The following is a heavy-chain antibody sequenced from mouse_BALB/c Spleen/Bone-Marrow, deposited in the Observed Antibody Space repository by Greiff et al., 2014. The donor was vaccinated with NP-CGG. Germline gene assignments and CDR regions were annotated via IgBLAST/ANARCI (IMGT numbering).Heavy chain of an antibody. V-gene: IGHV5-6-3*01. CDR1: GFTFSSYG. CDR2: INSNGGST. J-gene: IGHJ3*01. D-gene: IGHD2-2*01. CDR3: ACDREGYGYPGSFAY. Sequence: EVQVVESGAGLVQPGASLKLSCAASGFTFSSYGISWVRQTPDKSLELVATINSNGGSTYYPDSVKGRFTISRDNAKNTLYLQMQSLRCRDTAMYYCACDREGYGYPGSFAYWGQGTLVTVSA.